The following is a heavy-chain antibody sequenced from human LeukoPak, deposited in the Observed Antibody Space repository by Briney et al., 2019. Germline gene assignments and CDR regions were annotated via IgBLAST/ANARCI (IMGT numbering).Heavy chain of an antibody. CDR2: INAGNGNT. CDR3: ARNYGDYIGIMAPFDY. CDR1: GYTFTSYA. Sequence: GASVKVSCKASGYTFTSYAMHWVRQAPGQRLEWMGWINAGNGNTKYSQKFQGRVTITRDTSASTVYMELSSLRSEDTAVYYCARNYGDYIGIMAPFDYWGQGTLVTVSS. J-gene: IGHJ4*02. D-gene: IGHD4-17*01. V-gene: IGHV1-3*01.